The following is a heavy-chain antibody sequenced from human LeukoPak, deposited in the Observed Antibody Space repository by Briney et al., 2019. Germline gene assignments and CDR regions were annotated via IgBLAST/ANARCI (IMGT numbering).Heavy chain of an antibody. CDR2: ISWNSGSI. D-gene: IGHD6-13*01. CDR1: GFTFSTYS. V-gene: IGHV3-9*01. J-gene: IGHJ4*02. CDR3: AKDSSPRPYYFDY. Sequence: GGSLRLSCVASGFTFSTYSMNWVRQAPGKGLEWVSGISWNSGSIGYADSVKGRFTISRDNAKNSLYLQMNSLRAEDTALYYCAKDSSPRPYYFDYWGQGTLVTVSP.